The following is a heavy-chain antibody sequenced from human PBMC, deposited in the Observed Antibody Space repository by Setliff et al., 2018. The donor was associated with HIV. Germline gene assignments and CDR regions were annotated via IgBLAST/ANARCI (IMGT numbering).Heavy chain of an antibody. CDR2: IYYTGST. CDR1: GGSINSGHYY. V-gene: IGHV4-31*02. D-gene: IGHD3-10*01. J-gene: IGHJ4*02. Sequence: SETLSLTCTVSGGSINSGHYYWSWIRHHPGKGLEWIGYIYYTGSTYFNPSLKSRVTLSIDTSKNQFSLNLSSVTAADTAVYYCARDRYAGEIDYWGQGTLVTVSS. CDR3: ARDRYAGEIDY.